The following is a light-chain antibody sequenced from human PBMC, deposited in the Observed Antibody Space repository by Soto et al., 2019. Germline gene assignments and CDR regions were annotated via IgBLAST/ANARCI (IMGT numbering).Light chain of an antibody. CDR3: MQATQFPLT. V-gene: IGKV2-24*01. CDR2: KVS. Sequence: DIVLTQTPLSSPVTPGQPASISCKSGRSLVHRNGNTYLSWLLQRPGQPPRLLIYKVSNRLSGVPDRFSGSGAGTDFTLNISRVEAEDVGVYYCMQATQFPLTFGGGTRVGIK. J-gene: IGKJ4*01. CDR1: RSLVHRNGNTY.